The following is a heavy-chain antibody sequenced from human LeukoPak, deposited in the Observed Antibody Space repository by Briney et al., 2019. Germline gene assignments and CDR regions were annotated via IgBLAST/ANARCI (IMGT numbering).Heavy chain of an antibody. V-gene: IGHV3-23*01. J-gene: IGHJ4*02. CDR3: ARDNYSGSRYFDH. CDR2: IRGDGVTT. D-gene: IGHD1-26*01. CDR1: GFTFSSYS. Sequence: GGSLRLSCAASGFTFSSYSMNWVRQAPGKGLEWVSGIRGDGVTTYYADSVKGRFTISRDNSKNTLYLQMNSLRAEDTAIYYCARDNYSGSRYFDHWGQGTLVTVSS.